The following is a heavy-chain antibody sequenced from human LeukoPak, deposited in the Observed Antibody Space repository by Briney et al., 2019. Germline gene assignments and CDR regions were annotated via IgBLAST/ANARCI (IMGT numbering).Heavy chain of an antibody. V-gene: IGHV3-33*06. Sequence: GGSLRLSCAASGFIFSIYGIHWVRQAPGKGLEWVAVMWYDGSKDYYADSVKGRFTISRDTSKNTLYLQMNNLRAEDTAVYYCAKDRETYEYTFDYWGQGTLVTVSS. CDR1: GFIFSIYG. CDR2: MWYDGSKD. D-gene: IGHD6-6*01. CDR3: AKDRETYEYTFDY. J-gene: IGHJ4*02.